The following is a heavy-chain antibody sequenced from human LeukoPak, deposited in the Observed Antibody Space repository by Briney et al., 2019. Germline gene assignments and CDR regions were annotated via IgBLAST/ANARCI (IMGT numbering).Heavy chain of an antibody. J-gene: IGHJ3*02. D-gene: IGHD6-19*01. Sequence: SVKVSCKASRGTFSSYAISWVRQAPGQGLEWMGGIIPIFGTANYAQKFQGRVTITADESTSTAYMELSSLRSEDTAVYYCARDIHSSGWYRNAFDIWGQGTMVTVSS. V-gene: IGHV1-69*13. CDR3: ARDIHSSGWYRNAFDI. CDR2: IIPIFGTA. CDR1: RGTFSSYA.